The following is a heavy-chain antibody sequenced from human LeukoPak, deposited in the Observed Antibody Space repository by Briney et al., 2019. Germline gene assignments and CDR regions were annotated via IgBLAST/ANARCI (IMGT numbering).Heavy chain of an antibody. CDR1: GGSISSGDYY. D-gene: IGHD5-18*01. V-gene: IGHV4-30-4*01. Sequence: SQTLSLTCTVSGGSISSGDYYWSWIRQPPGKGLEWIGYIYYSGSTYYNPSLKSRVTISVDTSKNQFSLKLSSVTAADTAVYYCARTAMVTFRLDYWGQGTLVTVSS. CDR3: ARTAMVTFRLDY. J-gene: IGHJ4*02. CDR2: IYYSGST.